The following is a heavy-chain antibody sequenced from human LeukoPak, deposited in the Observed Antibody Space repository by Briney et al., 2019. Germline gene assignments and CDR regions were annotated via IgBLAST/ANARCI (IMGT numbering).Heavy chain of an antibody. V-gene: IGHV3-7*01. CDR2: INQDGSEK. CDR1: GFIFSSDW. Sequence: GGSLRLSCAASGFIFSSDWMSWVRQAPGKGLEWVANINQDGSEKYYVDSVKGRFTISRDNAKNSLYLQMNSLRAEDTAVYYCAKEGYYYYMDVWGKGTTVTISS. J-gene: IGHJ6*03. CDR3: AKEGYYYYMDV.